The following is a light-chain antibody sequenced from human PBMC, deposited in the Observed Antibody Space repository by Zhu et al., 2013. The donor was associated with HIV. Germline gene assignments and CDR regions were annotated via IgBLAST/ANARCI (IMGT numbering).Light chain of an antibody. V-gene: IGKV1-5*03. CDR3: QQYNSFWT. CDR2: KAS. CDR1: QSISSW. Sequence: DIQMTQSPSTLSASVGDRVTITCRASQSISSWLAWYQQKPGKAPKLLIYKASSLESGVPSRFSGSGSGTEFTLTISSLQPDDFATYYCQQYNSFWTFGPRD. J-gene: IGKJ1*01.